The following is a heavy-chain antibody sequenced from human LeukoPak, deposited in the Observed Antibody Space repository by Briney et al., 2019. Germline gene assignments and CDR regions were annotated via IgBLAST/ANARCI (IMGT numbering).Heavy chain of an antibody. Sequence: GGSLRLSCAASGFTFSSYAMSWVRQAPGKGLEWVSAISGSGGSTYYADSVKGRFTISRANSKNTLYLQMNSLRAEDTAVYYCAKHYFDSSGYYYSAFEIWGQGTRVTVSS. CDR2: ISGSGGST. CDR1: GFTFSSYA. D-gene: IGHD3-22*01. V-gene: IGHV3-23*01. J-gene: IGHJ3*02. CDR3: AKHYFDSSGYYYSAFEI.